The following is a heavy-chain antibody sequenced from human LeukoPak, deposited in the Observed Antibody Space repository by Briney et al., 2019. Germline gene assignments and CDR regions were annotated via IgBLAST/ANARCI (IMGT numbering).Heavy chain of an antibody. CDR1: GFTFSSYA. CDR3: ARDFGATGA. D-gene: IGHD3-10*01. CDR2: ISYDGSNK. Sequence: PGRSLRLSCAASGFTFSSYAMHWVRQAPGKGLEWVAVISYDGSNKYYADSVKGRFTISRDNSKNTLFLQMNSLRPEDTAVYYCARDFGATGAWGQGTLVTVSS. V-gene: IGHV3-30-3*01. J-gene: IGHJ4*02.